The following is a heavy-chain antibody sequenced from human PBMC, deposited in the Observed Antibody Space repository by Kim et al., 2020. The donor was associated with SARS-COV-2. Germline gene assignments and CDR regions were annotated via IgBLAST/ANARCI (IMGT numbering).Heavy chain of an antibody. CDR1: GGTFSSHA. CDR2: IIPIYASS. V-gene: IGHV1-69*13. Sequence: SVKVSCKSSGGTFSSHAISWVRQAPGQGLEWMGGIIPIYASSNYAQKFQGRVTITADESTSTAYMQLRSLTPDDTAVYYCARAKRSNSRNYYYFYALDVWGQGTTVTVSS. CDR3: ARAKRSNSRNYYYFYALDV. J-gene: IGHJ6*02. D-gene: IGHD2-2*01.